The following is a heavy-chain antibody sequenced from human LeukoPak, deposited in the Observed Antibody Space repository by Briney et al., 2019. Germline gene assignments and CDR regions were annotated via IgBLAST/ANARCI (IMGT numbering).Heavy chain of an antibody. J-gene: IGHJ4*02. D-gene: IGHD6-19*01. Sequence: GESLKISCAASGYNFPTYWIAWVRQVPGKGLEWMGIIFPGDSDTRYSPSFQGQVTISADKSISTAYLQWTSLKASDTAMYHCARHHPYLSGGHYFDYWGQGALVTVSS. CDR1: GYNFPTYW. CDR3: ARHHPYLSGGHYFDY. V-gene: IGHV5-51*01. CDR2: IFPGDSDT.